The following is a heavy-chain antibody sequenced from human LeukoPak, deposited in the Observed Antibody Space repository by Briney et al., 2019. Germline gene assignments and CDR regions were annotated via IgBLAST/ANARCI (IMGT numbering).Heavy chain of an antibody. D-gene: IGHD3-16*02. CDR3: ARDQADYVWGSYRPDYYFDY. V-gene: IGHV3-53*01. CDR1: GFTVSSNY. Sequence: GGSLRLSCAASGFTVSSNYMSWVRQAPGKGLEWVSVIYSGGSTYYADSVKGRFTISRDNSKNTLYLQMNSLRAEDTAVYYCARDQADYVWGSYRPDYYFDYWGQGTLVTVSS. J-gene: IGHJ4*02. CDR2: IYSGGST.